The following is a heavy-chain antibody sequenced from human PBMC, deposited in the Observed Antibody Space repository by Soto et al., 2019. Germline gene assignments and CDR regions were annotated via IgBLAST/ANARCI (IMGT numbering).Heavy chain of an antibody. CDR2: ISSSSSYI. V-gene: IGHV3-21*01. D-gene: IGHD5-12*01. Sequence: EVQLVESGGGLVKPGGSLRLSCAASGSTFSSYSMNWVRQAPGKGLEWVSSISSSSSYIYYADSVKGRFTISRDNAKNSLYLQMNSLRAEDTAVYYCARDLEEMATITFGYWGQGTLVTVSS. J-gene: IGHJ4*02. CDR1: GSTFSSYS. CDR3: ARDLEEMATITFGY.